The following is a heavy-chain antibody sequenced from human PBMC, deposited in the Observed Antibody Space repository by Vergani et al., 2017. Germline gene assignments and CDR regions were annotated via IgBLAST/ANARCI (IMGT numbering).Heavy chain of an antibody. J-gene: IGHJ4*02. CDR3: ASIVVVTATQYYFDY. D-gene: IGHD2-21*02. Sequence: QVQLQQWGAGLLKPSETLSLTCAVYGGSFSGYYWSWIRQPPGKWLEWIGEINHSGSTNYNPSLKSRVTISVDTSKNQFALKLSSVTAADTAVYYCASIVVVTATQYYFDYWGQGTLVTVSS. CDR1: GGSFSGYY. V-gene: IGHV4-34*01. CDR2: INHSGST.